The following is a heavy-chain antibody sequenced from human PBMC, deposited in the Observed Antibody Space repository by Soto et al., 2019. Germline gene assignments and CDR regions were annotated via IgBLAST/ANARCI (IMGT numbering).Heavy chain of an antibody. J-gene: IGHJ4*02. V-gene: IGHV4-34*01. CDR2: INYSGNT. Sequence: PSETLSLTCAVYGGSLSGYYWSWIRQPPGKALEWIGEINYSGNTNYNPSLKSRVTISVDTSKNQLFLNLTSVTAADTAMYYCARHHVRGRTIAGAAEFWGQGTLVTVSP. CDR3: ARHHVRGRTIAGAAEF. CDR1: GGSLSGYY. D-gene: IGHD1-26*01.